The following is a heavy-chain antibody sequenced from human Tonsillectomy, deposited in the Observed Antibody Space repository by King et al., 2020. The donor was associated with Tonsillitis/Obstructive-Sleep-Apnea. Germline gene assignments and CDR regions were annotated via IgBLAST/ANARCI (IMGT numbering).Heavy chain of an antibody. CDR1: GGSFSGYY. CDR2: INHSGST. V-gene: IGHV4-34*01. D-gene: IGHD3-3*01. Sequence: VQLQQWGAGLLKPSETLSLTCAVYGGSFSGYYWSWIRQPPGKGLEWIGEINHSGSTNYNPSLKSRVTISVDTSKNQFSLKLSSVTAADTAVYYCARGETPNYDFWSGLLRYYFGYWGQGTLVTVSS. CDR3: ARGETPNYDFWSGLLRYYFGY. J-gene: IGHJ4*02.